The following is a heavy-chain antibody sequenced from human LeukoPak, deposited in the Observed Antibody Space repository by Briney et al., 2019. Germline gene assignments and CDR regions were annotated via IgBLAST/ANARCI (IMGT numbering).Heavy chain of an antibody. Sequence: GGSLRLSCVASGFTFSRYGMHWVRQAPGKGLEWVAIIWYDGSNKYYADSVKGRFTISRDTSKNTLYMQMDSLRAEDTAVYYCASGDTTGYSGDAFNIWGQGTMVTVSS. V-gene: IGHV3-33*03. J-gene: IGHJ3*02. D-gene: IGHD3-22*01. CDR3: ASGDTTGYSGDAFNI. CDR1: GFTFSRYG. CDR2: IWYDGSNK.